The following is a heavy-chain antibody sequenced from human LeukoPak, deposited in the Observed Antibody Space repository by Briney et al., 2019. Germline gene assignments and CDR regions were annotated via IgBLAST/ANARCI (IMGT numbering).Heavy chain of an antibody. CDR3: ARGGYSYGNVDY. CDR1: GGSISSYY. CDR2: IYYSGST. J-gene: IGHJ4*02. V-gene: IGHV4-59*01. Sequence: SETLSLTCSVSGGSISSYYWSWIRQPPGKGLEWIGYIYYSGSTNYNPSLKSRVTISVDTSKNQFSLKLSSVTAADTAVYYCARGGYSYGNVDYWGQGTLVTVSS. D-gene: IGHD5-18*01.